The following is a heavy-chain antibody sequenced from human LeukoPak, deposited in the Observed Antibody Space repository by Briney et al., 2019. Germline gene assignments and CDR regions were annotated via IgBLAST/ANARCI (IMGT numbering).Heavy chain of an antibody. D-gene: IGHD5-24*01. CDR3: ATLQMAPSPYYFDN. CDR2: INHSGST. CDR1: GFTFSSYS. Sequence: GSLRLSCAASGFTFSSYSMNWVRQAPGKGLEWVGEINHSGSTNYNPSLKSRVTISVDTSKNQFSLKLSSGTAADTAVYYCATLQMAPSPYYFDNWGQGTLVTVTP. V-gene: IGHV4-34*08. J-gene: IGHJ4*02.